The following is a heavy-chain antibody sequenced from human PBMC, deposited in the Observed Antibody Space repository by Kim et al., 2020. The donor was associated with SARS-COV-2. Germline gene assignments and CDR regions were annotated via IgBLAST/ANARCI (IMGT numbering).Heavy chain of an antibody. CDR3: ARVGGTSEMATTNWFDP. Sequence: SETLSLTCTVSGGSISSGGYYWSWIRQHPGKGLEWIGYIYYSGSTYYNPSLKSRVTISVDTSKNQFSLKLSSVTAADTAVYYCARVGGTSEMATTNWFDPWGQGTLVTVSS. D-gene: IGHD3-16*01. CDR1: GGSISSGGYY. J-gene: IGHJ5*02. CDR2: IYYSGST. V-gene: IGHV4-31*03.